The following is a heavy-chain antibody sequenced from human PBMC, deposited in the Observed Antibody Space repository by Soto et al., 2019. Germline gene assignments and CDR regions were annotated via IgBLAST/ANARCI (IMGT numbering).Heavy chain of an antibody. CDR2: IIPIYNTP. D-gene: IGHD2-15*01. CDR1: GGTFNNHA. CDR3: ARSSWPTDY. V-gene: IGHV1-69*12. Sequence: QVQLVQSGAGVKKPGSSVKLSCKASGGTFNNHAIYWVRQAPGQGLEWMGGIIPIYNTPNYAQKFQGRVTITADESTSTAYMELSSLSSDDTAVHYCARSSWPTDYWGQGTLVTVSS. J-gene: IGHJ4*02.